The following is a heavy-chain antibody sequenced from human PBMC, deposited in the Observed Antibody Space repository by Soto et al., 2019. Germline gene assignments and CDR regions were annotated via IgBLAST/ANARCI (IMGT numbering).Heavy chain of an antibody. CDR1: GFTFSSYG. V-gene: IGHV3-30*03. D-gene: IGHD3-9*01. Sequence: GGSLRLSCAASGFTFSSYGMHWIRQAPGKGLEWVAVISYDGSNKYYADSVKGRFTISRDNSKNTLYLQMNSLRAEDTAVYYCATEYYDILTGYLKSGFDYWGQGTLVTVSS. CDR3: ATEYYDILTGYLKSGFDY. CDR2: ISYDGSNK. J-gene: IGHJ4*02.